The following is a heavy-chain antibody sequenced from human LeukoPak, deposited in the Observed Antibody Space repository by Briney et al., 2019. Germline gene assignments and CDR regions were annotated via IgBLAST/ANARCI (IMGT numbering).Heavy chain of an antibody. J-gene: IGHJ4*02. CDR3: ARDLHWGPDY. CDR1: GYTFTGFY. D-gene: IGHD7-27*01. V-gene: IGHV1-2*02. Sequence: ASVKVSCKASGYTFTGFYMHWVRQAPGQGLEWMGWINPYTGDTNYAQKFQGRVTVTRDMSINTAYMEVSRLRSDDTAVYYCARDLHWGPDYWGQGTLVTVSS. CDR2: INPYTGDT.